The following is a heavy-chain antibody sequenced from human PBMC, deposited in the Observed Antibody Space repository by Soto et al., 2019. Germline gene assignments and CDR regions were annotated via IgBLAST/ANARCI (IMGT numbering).Heavy chain of an antibody. V-gene: IGHV4-39*01. CDR1: GGSISSSSYY. Sequence: QLRLQESGPGLVKPSDTLSLTCSVSGGSISSSSYYWGWIRQTPGQGLEWIGSVSFRGNTHYNPSLEGRVSRSIDTSKNQFSLSLTSVSAADTAVYYCARQSSDCTTTTCYAFYWGQGAVVTVSS. J-gene: IGHJ4*02. CDR3: ARQSSDCTTTTCYAFY. D-gene: IGHD2-2*01. CDR2: VSFRGNT.